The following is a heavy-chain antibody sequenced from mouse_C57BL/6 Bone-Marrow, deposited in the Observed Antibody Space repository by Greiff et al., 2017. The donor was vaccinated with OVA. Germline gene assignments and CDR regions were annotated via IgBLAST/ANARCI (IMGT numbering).Heavy chain of an antibody. CDR1: GFSLTSYG. V-gene: IGHV2-2*01. D-gene: IGHD2-5*01. J-gene: IGHJ3*01. CDR3: ARNFGSNYEFAY. Sequence: QVQLQQSGPGLVQPSQSLSITCTVSGFSLTSYGVHWVRQSPGKGLEWLGVIWSGGSTDYNAAFISRLSISKDNSKSQVFFKMNSLQADDTAIYYCARNFGSNYEFAYWGQGTLVTVSA. CDR2: IWSGGST.